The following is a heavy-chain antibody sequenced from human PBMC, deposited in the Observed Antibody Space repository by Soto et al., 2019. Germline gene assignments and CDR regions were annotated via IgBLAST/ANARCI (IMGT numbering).Heavy chain of an antibody. CDR1: CGSIISYY. Sequence: SETLSLTCTVSCGSIISYYWSWIRQPPGKGLEWIGYIYYSGSTNYNPSLKSRVTISVDTSKNQFSLKLSSVTAADTAVYYCARGASSGWPFDYWGQGTLVTVSS. J-gene: IGHJ4*02. V-gene: IGHV4-59*01. CDR3: ARGASSGWPFDY. D-gene: IGHD6-19*01. CDR2: IYYSGST.